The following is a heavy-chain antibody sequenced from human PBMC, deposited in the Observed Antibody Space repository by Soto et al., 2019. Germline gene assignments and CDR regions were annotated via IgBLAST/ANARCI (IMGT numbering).Heavy chain of an antibody. CDR2: IYYSGST. D-gene: IGHD4-17*01. V-gene: IGHV4-59*08. CDR3: ARRYGRYFDY. J-gene: IGHJ4*02. Sequence: QLQLQESGPGLVKPSETLSLTCTVSGGSISSYYWSWIRQPPGKGLEWIGYIYYSGSTNYNPSLKIRVTISVDTPQNQFSLKLSSMTAADTAVYYCARRYGRYFDYWGQGTLVTVSS. CDR1: GGSISSYY.